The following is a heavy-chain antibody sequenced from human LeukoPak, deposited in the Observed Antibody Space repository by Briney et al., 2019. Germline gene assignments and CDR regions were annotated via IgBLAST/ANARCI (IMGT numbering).Heavy chain of an antibody. J-gene: IGHJ4*02. CDR3: ARMDFWSGYGFDY. V-gene: IGHV4-4*07. Sequence: SETLSLTCTVSGASISSHCWSWIRLPAGKGLEWIGRIHTIGNTNYNPSLKSRVTISVDTSKNQFSLKLSSVTAADTAVYYCARMDFWSGYGFDYWGQGTLVTVSS. CDR2: IHTIGNT. D-gene: IGHD3-3*01. CDR1: GASISSHC.